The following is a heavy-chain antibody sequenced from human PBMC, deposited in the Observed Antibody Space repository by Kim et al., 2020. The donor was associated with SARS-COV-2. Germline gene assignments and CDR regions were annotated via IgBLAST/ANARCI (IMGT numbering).Heavy chain of an antibody. D-gene: IGHD4-17*01. V-gene: IGHV1-18*01. CDR2: VGAYNGDT. CDR3: ARDLGYGDDTFDH. CDR1: GYTFTSYG. Sequence: ASVKVSCKASGYTFTSYGISWVRQAPGQGLEWLGWVGAYNGDTNYAQNLQGRVTLTTDTSTSTAFLELRSLRSDDTAVYFCARDLGYGDDTFDHWGQGTL. J-gene: IGHJ4*02.